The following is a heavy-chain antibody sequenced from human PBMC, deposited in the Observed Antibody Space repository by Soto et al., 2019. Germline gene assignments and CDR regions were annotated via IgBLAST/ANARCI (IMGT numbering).Heavy chain of an antibody. CDR1: GFTFSSYP. CDR2: ISGNGGTT. Sequence: GGSLRLSCAASGFTFSSYPMSWVRQAPGKGLEWVSGISGNGGTTYYADSVKGRFTISRDNSKNTLYLQMNSLRAEDTAVYYCAKSRAVAGPPGSFDIWGQGTMVTVSS. J-gene: IGHJ3*02. D-gene: IGHD6-19*01. CDR3: AKSRAVAGPPGSFDI. V-gene: IGHV3-23*01.